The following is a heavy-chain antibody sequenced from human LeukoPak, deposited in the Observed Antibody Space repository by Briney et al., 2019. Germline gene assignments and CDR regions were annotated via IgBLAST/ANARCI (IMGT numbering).Heavy chain of an antibody. J-gene: IGHJ6*03. V-gene: IGHV4-4*02. Sequence: SETLSLTCAVSGDSISISTWWTWVRQFPGRGLEWIGEMYHSGSTYYNPSLKSRVTISVDTSKNQFSLKLSSVTAADTAVYYCARADYSSTWSHDYYYMDVWGKGTTVTVSS. CDR1: GDSISISTW. CDR2: MYHSGST. D-gene: IGHD6-13*01. CDR3: ARADYSSTWSHDYYYMDV.